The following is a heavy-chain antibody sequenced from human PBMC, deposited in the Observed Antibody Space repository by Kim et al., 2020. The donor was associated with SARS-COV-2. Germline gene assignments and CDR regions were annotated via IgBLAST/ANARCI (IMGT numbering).Heavy chain of an antibody. CDR3: ARDPGYCSGGSCYGLGAFDI. Sequence: SETLSITCTVSGGSISSSSYYWGWIRQPPGKGLEWIGSIYYSGSTYYNPSLKSRVTISVDTSKNQFSLKLSSVTAADTAVYYCARDPGYCSGGSCYGLGAFDIWGQGTMVTVSS. D-gene: IGHD2-15*01. J-gene: IGHJ3*02. CDR1: GGSISSSSYY. CDR2: IYYSGST. V-gene: IGHV4-39*07.